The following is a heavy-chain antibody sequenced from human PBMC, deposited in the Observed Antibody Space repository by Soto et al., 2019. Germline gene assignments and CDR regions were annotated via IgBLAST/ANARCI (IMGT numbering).Heavy chain of an antibody. CDR1: GVTFSSFA. V-gene: IGHV1-69*01. J-gene: IGHJ5*02. CDR2: IIPIFRTP. Sequence: QVQLVQSGAEVKQPGSSVKVSCQASGVTFSSFAISWVRQAPGQGLEWMGGIIPIFRTPNYAQNFQGRVTITADESTSSVYMELSRLRSEDMAVYYCVRSTGSGFRPGTHRFNWFDPWGQGTLVTVSS. CDR3: VRSTGSGFRPGTHRFNWFDP. D-gene: IGHD5-12*01.